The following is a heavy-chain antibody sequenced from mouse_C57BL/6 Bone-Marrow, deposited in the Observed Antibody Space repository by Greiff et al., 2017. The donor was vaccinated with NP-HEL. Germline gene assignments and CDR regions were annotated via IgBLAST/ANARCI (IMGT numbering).Heavy chain of an antibody. CDR3: ARDGYYRAYYFDY. CDR2: ISDGGSYT. D-gene: IGHD2-3*01. V-gene: IGHV5-4*01. Sequence: EVHLVESGGGLVKPGGSLKLSCAASGFTFSSYAMSWVRQTPEKRLEWVATISDGGSYTYYPDNVKGRFTISRDNAKNNLYLQMSHLKSEDTAMYYWARDGYYRAYYFDYWGQGTTLTVSS. CDR1: GFTFSSYA. J-gene: IGHJ2*01.